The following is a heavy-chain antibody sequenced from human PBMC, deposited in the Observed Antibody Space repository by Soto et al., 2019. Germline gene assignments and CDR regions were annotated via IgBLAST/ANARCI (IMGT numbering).Heavy chain of an antibody. CDR1: GFTFRNYW. CDR2: IKQDGSER. J-gene: IGHJ4*02. V-gene: IGHV3-7*01. Sequence: EEQLVESGGGLVQPGGSLRLSCAGSGFTFRNYWMGWVRQAPGRRLEWVANIKQDGSERSCADSVKGRFTISRDNAKNSLFLQMSSLGADDTAVYYCVRENYFDYWGQGILVIVSS. CDR3: VRENYFDY.